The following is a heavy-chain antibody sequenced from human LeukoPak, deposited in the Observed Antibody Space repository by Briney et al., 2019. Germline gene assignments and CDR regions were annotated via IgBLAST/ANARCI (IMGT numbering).Heavy chain of an antibody. CDR1: GYTLTSDG. CDR2: INTNTANP. D-gene: IGHD2-2*01. Sequence: ASVKVSCKASGYTLTSDGMNWVRQAPGQGLEWMGWINTNTANPPYAQGFTGRFVFSLDTSVNTAYLQISSLKAEDTAVYYCARALPGCDRTNCYGLDYWGQGTLVTVSS. J-gene: IGHJ4*02. CDR3: ARALPGCDRTNCYGLDY. V-gene: IGHV7-4-1*02.